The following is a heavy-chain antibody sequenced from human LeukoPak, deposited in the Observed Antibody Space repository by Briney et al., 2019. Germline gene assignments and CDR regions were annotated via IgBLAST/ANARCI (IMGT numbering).Heavy chain of an antibody. CDR1: GFTFSSYA. J-gene: IGHJ4*02. Sequence: PGGSLRLSCAASGFTFSSYAMHWVRQAPGKGLEWVAVISYDGSNKYYADSVKGRFTISRDNSKNTLYLQMNSLRAEDTAVYYCARDYSSSSGTDYWGQGTLVTVSS. V-gene: IGHV3-30*04. CDR3: ARDYSSSSGTDY. CDR2: ISYDGSNK. D-gene: IGHD6-6*01.